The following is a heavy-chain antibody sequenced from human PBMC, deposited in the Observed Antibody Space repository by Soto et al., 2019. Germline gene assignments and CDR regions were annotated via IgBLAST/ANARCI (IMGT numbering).Heavy chain of an antibody. Sequence: GGSLRLSCVASGFTFKYDWMSWVRQSPGKGLEWVANINDDGSEEYYLDSVRGRFIISRDNAKNSLFLHMNSLTAEDTAVYFCARELIVGPAEYFQDWGQGTRVTVSS. CDR3: ARELIVGPAEYFQD. CDR1: GFTFKYDW. CDR2: INDDGSEE. V-gene: IGHV3-7*01. J-gene: IGHJ1*01. D-gene: IGHD1-26*01.